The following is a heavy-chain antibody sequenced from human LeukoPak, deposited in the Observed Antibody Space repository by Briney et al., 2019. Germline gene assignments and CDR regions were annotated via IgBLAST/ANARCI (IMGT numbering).Heavy chain of an antibody. V-gene: IGHV3-30*02. CDR1: GFTFTTYG. CDR2: IRYDGSKK. D-gene: IGHD1-26*01. Sequence: GGSLRLSCAASGFTFTTYGLHWVRQAPGKGLEWVAFIRYDGSKKYYAGSVKGRFTISRDNSKNTLYLQMNSLRAEDTAVYYCAKDWIVGATFYYWGQGTLVTVSS. J-gene: IGHJ4*02. CDR3: AKDWIVGATFYY.